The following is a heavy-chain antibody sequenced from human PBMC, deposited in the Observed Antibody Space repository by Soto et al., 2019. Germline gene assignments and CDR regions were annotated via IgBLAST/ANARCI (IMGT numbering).Heavy chain of an antibody. CDR2: ISTYNGNT. V-gene: IGHV1-18*01. CDR3: ARIPVAGRYYSYYMDV. J-gene: IGHJ6*03. D-gene: IGHD6-19*01. Sequence: ASVKVSCKASGYTFTDYGITWVRQAPGQGLEWMGWISTYNGNTNYAQKLQDRVTMTTDTSTSTAYMELGSLRSDDTAVYYCARIPVAGRYYSYYMDVWGKGTMVTVSS. CDR1: GYTFTDYG.